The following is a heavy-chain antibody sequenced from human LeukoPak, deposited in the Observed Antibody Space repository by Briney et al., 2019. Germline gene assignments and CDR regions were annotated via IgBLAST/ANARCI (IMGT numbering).Heavy chain of an antibody. V-gene: IGHV3-23*01. CDR3: AKMNVLTGYFTPNFDF. Sequence: PGGSLRLSCAASGFTFSSYAMSWVRQAPRKGLEWVSVVSGSGSSTDYADSVKGRFTISRDNSKNTLYLQMSSLSAEDTAVYYCAKMNVLTGYFTPNFDFWGQGTLVTVSS. D-gene: IGHD3-9*01. CDR2: VSGSGSST. J-gene: IGHJ4*02. CDR1: GFTFSSYA.